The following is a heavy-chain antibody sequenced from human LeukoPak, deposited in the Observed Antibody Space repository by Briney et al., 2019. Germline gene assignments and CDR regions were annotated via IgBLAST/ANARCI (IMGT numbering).Heavy chain of an antibody. CDR3: ARGLRGTTVTTAFDY. CDR1: GGSFRSYY. D-gene: IGHD4-17*01. Sequence: SETLSLTCTVSGGSFRSYYWTWIRQPPGKGLEWIAYIYYSGSTNYNPSLKSRVTISVDTSKNQFSLKLSSVTAADTAVYSCARGLRGTTVTTAFDYWGQGTLVTVSS. V-gene: IGHV4-59*12. CDR2: IYYSGST. J-gene: IGHJ4*02.